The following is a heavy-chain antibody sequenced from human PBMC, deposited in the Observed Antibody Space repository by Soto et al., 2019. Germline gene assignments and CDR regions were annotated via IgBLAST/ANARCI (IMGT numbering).Heavy chain of an antibody. CDR2: INPSGGST. CDR1: GFSFSDYY. Sequence: GGSLRLSCSASGFSFSDYYMHWVRQAPGQGLEWMGIINPSGGSTSYAQKFQGRVTMTRDTSTSTVYMELSSLRSEDTAVYYCARPRTTVPHDAFDIWGQGTMVTVSS. CDR3: ARPRTTVPHDAFDI. V-gene: IGHV1-46*01. D-gene: IGHD4-17*01. J-gene: IGHJ3*02.